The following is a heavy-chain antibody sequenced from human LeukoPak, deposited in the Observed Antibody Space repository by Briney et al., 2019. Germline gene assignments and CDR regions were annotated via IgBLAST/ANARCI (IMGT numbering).Heavy chain of an antibody. D-gene: IGHD1-26*01. Sequence: GRSLRLSCAVSGFTFTSYAMYWVRQAPAKGLEWVSLIWYDGSNKYYADSVEGRFTIARDNSKNTLYLQMNSLRAEDTAVYYCARARGWEPNHYYYYMDVWGKGTTVTVSS. J-gene: IGHJ6*03. CDR1: GFTFTSYA. CDR3: ARARGWEPNHYYYYMDV. CDR2: IWYDGSNK. V-gene: IGHV3-33*01.